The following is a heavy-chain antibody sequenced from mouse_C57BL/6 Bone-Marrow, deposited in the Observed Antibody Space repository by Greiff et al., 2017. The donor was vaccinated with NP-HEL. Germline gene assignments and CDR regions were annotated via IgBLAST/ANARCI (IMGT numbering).Heavy chain of an antibody. D-gene: IGHD2-4*01. CDR3: ARGDYDFPMDY. CDR1: GYTFTSYT. Sequence: QVQLQQSGAELARPGASVKMSCKASGYTFTSYTMHWVKQRPGQGLEWIGYINPSSGYTKYNQKFKDKATLTADKSSSTAYMQLISLTSDDSAVYYFARGDYDFPMDYWCQGTSVTVSS. J-gene: IGHJ4*01. V-gene: IGHV1-4*01. CDR2: INPSSGYT.